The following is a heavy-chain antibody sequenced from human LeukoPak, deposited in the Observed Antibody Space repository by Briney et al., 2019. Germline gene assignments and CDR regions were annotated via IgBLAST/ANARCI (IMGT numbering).Heavy chain of an antibody. Sequence: GGSLRLSCAASGFTFSSYAMSWVRQAPGKGLEWVSSISSSSSYIYYADSVKGRFTISRDNAKNSLYLQMNSLRAEDTAVYYCARDGYSYGYYYYWGQGTLVTVSS. CDR1: GFTFSSYA. CDR2: ISSSSSYI. V-gene: IGHV3-21*01. J-gene: IGHJ4*02. CDR3: ARDGYSYGYYYY. D-gene: IGHD5-18*01.